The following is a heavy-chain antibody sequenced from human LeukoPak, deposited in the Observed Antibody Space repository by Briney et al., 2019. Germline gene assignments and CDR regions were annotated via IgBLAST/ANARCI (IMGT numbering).Heavy chain of an antibody. CDR2: ISAYNGNT. J-gene: IGHJ5*02. CDR3: ARDYYGSGSYYWWFDP. Sequence: SVKVSCKASGCTFTSYGISWVRQAPGQGLEWMGWISAYNGNTNYAQKLQGRVTMTTDTSTSTAYMELRSLRSDDTAVYYCARDYYGSGSYYWWFDPWGQGTLVTVSS. D-gene: IGHD3-10*01. CDR1: GCTFTSYG. V-gene: IGHV1-18*01.